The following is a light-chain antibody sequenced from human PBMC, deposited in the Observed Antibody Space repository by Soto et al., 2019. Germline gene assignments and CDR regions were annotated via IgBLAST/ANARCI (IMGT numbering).Light chain of an antibody. V-gene: IGLV1-40*01. CDR3: SSYLGTNSYV. CDR2: GNS. CDR1: SSNIGAGYD. J-gene: IGLJ1*01. Sequence: QSVLTQPPSVSGAPGQRVTISCTGSSSNIGAGYDVHWYQQLPGTAPKLLIYGNSNRPSGVPDRFSGSKSGTSASLAITGLQAEDEADYYCSSYLGTNSYVFGTGTKVTVL.